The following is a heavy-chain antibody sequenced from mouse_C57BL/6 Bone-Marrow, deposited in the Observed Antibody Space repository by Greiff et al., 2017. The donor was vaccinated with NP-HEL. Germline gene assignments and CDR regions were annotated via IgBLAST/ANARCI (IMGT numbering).Heavy chain of an antibody. Sequence: VQLKQSGAELVRPGASVKLSCTASGFNIKDDYMHWVKQRPEQGLEWIGWIDSENGDTEYASKFQGKATITADTSSNTAYLQLSSLTSEDTAVYYCTGWLLRLGFAYWGQGTLVTVSA. CDR2: IDSENGDT. J-gene: IGHJ3*01. D-gene: IGHD2-3*01. CDR1: GFNIKDDY. CDR3: TGWLLRLGFAY. V-gene: IGHV14-4*01.